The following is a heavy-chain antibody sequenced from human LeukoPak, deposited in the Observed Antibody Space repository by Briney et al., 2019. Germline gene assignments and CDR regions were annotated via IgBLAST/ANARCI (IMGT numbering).Heavy chain of an antibody. CDR1: GYTFTGYN. V-gene: IGHV1-2*02. CDR3: GRSYYYDSIGYCSY. D-gene: IGHD3-22*01. CDR2: INPNRGGT. J-gene: IGHJ4*02. Sequence: ASLKVSCKPSGYTFTGYNMHSVSQAPGQGLERMGWINPNRGGTNYAQKFQGRVTMTRDTSISTAYMEMSRLRSADTAVYYCGRSYYYDSIGYCSYWGRGTLVTVSS.